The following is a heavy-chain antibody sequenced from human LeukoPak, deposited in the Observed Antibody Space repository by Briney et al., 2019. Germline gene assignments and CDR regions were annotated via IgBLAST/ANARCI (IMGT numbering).Heavy chain of an antibody. D-gene: IGHD6-13*01. Sequence: PGGSLRLSCAASGFTFSSYSMNWVRQAPGKGLEWVSSISSSSSSIYYADSVKGRFTISRDNAKNSLYLQMNSLRAEDTAVYYCARVFSSSSQSFDPWGQGTLVTVSS. CDR1: GFTFSSYS. J-gene: IGHJ5*02. CDR3: ARVFSSSSQSFDP. V-gene: IGHV3-21*01. CDR2: ISSSSSSI.